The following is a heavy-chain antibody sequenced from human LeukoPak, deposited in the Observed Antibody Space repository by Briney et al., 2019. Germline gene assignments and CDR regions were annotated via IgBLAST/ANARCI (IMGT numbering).Heavy chain of an antibody. V-gene: IGHV3-21*01. CDR2: TGTRSTSM. J-gene: IGHJ4*02. Sequence: PGGSLRLSCAASGFTTFSKYSMNWVRQAPGKGLEWASCTGTRSTSMYYADSVRGRFSISRDNAKNSVYLQMNSLRAEDTAVYYCAREGGGDYGEGFDYWGQGTLVTVSS. CDR3: AREGGGDYGEGFDY. CDR1: GFTTFSKYS. D-gene: IGHD4-17*01.